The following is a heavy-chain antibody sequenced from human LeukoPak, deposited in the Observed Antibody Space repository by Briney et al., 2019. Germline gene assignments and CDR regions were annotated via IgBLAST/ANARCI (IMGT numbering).Heavy chain of an antibody. J-gene: IGHJ6*03. D-gene: IGHD6-13*01. V-gene: IGHV3-7*01. CDR2: IKQDVSEK. CDR3: AARYSSSWYVPYYYMDV. Sequence: GGSLRLSCAASGFTFSTYWMSWVRQAPGKGLEWVANIKQDVSEKYYVDSVKGRFTISRDNAKNSLYLQMNSLRAEDTAVYYCAARYSSSWYVPYYYMDVWGKGTTVTVSS. CDR1: GFTFSTYW.